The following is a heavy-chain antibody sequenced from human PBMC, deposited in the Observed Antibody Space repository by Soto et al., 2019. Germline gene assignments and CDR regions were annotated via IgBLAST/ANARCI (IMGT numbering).Heavy chain of an antibody. Sequence: QVQLVESGGGVVQPGRSLRLSCAASGLTFGIYAMHWVRQAPGKGLEWVAVISFDGNNKDYADSQKGQFTISRDNSKNTLYLQIDSLRPEDTAVYYCARDRPRFSGGNMDVWGQGTTVTVSS. V-gene: IGHV3-30-3*01. D-gene: IGHD1-26*01. CDR1: GLTFGIYA. CDR3: ARDRPRFSGGNMDV. CDR2: ISFDGNNK. J-gene: IGHJ6*02.